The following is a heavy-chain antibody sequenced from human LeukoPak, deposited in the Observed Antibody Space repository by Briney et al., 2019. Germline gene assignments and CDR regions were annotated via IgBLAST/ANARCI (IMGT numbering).Heavy chain of an antibody. J-gene: IGHJ5*02. CDR3: ARTDFWSGYLFDP. CDR2: IHYSGST. V-gene: IGHV4-39*01. CDR1: GGSISSSSYY. Sequence: SETLSLTCTVSGGSISSSSYYWGWIRQPPGKGLEWIGSIHYSGSTYYNPSLKSRVTISVDTSKNQFSLKLSSVTAADTAVYYCARTDFWSGYLFDPWGQGTLVTVSS. D-gene: IGHD3-3*01.